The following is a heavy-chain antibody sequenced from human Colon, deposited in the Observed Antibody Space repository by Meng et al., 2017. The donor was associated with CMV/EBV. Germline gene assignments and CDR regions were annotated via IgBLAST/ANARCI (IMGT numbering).Heavy chain of an antibody. CDR3: ARVGYFDRYYFDY. V-gene: IGHV3-66*02. D-gene: IGHD3-9*01. J-gene: IGHJ4*02. Sequence: GGSLRLSCAASGFTVSSHYVSWVRQAPGKGLEWVSVMYSGGSTYYADSVRGRFTISRDNSKNTLFLQMNSLRAEDTAVYYCARVGYFDRYYFDYWGQGTLVTVSS. CDR2: MYSGGST. CDR1: GFTVSSHY.